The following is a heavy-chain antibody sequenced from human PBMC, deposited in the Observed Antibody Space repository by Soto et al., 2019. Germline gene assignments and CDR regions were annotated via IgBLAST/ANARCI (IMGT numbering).Heavy chain of an antibody. V-gene: IGHV3-23*01. CDR3: AKYRYSSGWYGDWFDP. CDR1: GFSFSSYA. Sequence: EVQLLESGGGLVQPGGSLRLSCAASGFSFSSYAMSWVRQAPGKGLEWVSAISGSGGSTYYADSVKGRFTISRDNSKNTLYLQMNSLRAEDTAVYYCAKYRYSSGWYGDWFDPWGQGTLVTVSS. CDR2: ISGSGGST. J-gene: IGHJ5*02. D-gene: IGHD6-19*01.